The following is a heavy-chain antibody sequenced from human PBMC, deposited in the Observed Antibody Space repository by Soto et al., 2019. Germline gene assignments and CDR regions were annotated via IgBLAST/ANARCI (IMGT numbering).Heavy chain of an antibody. Sequence: QVQLVESGGGVVQPGRSLRLSCAASGFTFSSYGMHWVRQAPGKGLEWVAVISYDGSNKYYADSVKGRFTISRDNSKNTLYLQMNSLRAEDTAVYYCAKDRGSSGSLDYWGQGTLVTVSS. CDR2: ISYDGSNK. CDR3: AKDRGSSGSLDY. D-gene: IGHD6-19*01. CDR1: GFTFSSYG. V-gene: IGHV3-30*18. J-gene: IGHJ4*02.